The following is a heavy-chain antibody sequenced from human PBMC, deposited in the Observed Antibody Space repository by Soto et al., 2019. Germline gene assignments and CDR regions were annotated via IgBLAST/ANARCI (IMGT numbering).Heavy chain of an antibody. CDR1: GFTSSDHY. CDR2: TRNKARSYTT. CDR3: VRVHSGTYYSFDY. Sequence: GGSLRLSCAASGFTSSDHYMDWVRQAPGKGLEWVGRTRNKARSYTTEYAASVKGRFTISRDDSKNSLFLQMNSLDTEDTAVYYCVRVHSGTYYSFDYWGQGALVTVSS. D-gene: IGHD1-26*01. V-gene: IGHV3-72*01. J-gene: IGHJ4*02.